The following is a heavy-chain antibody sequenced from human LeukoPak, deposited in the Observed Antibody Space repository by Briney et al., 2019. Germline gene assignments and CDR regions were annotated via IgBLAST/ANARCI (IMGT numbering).Heavy chain of an antibody. CDR2: IYYSGST. Sequence: PSETLSLTCTVSGGSISSYYWSWIRQPPGKGLEWIGYIYYSGSTNYNPSLKSRVTISVDTSKNQFSLKLSSVTAADTAVYYCASVYYDILTGYREYFQHWGQGTLVTVSS. CDR3: ASVYYDILTGYREYFQH. CDR1: GGSISSYY. D-gene: IGHD3-9*01. V-gene: IGHV4-59*01. J-gene: IGHJ1*01.